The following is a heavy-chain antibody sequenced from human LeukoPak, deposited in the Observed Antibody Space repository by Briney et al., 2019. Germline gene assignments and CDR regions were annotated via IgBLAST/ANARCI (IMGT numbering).Heavy chain of an antibody. CDR2: IIPIFGTA. CDR1: GGTFSSYA. V-gene: IGHV1-69*13. CDR3: ARDIASSNWFDP. Sequence: GASVKVSCKASGGTFSSYAISWVRQAPGQGLEWVGGIIPIFGTANYAQKFQGRVTITADESTSTAYMELSSLRSEDTAVYYCARDIASSNWFDPWGQGTLVTVSS. J-gene: IGHJ5*02. D-gene: IGHD6-13*01.